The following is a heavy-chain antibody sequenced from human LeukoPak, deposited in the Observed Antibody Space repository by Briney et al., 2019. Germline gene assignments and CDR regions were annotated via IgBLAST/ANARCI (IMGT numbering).Heavy chain of an antibody. CDR3: ATHYYDSSGYHSPDC. J-gene: IGHJ4*02. Sequence: GGSLRLSCATSRFIFSSYWMTWVRRTPGKGLEWVASINQDGSDKYYVDSVKGRLTISRDNSKNTLYLQMNSLRAEDTALYYCATHYYDSSGYHSPDCWGQGTLVTVSS. V-gene: IGHV3-7*01. CDR1: RFIFSSYW. CDR2: INQDGSDK. D-gene: IGHD3-22*01.